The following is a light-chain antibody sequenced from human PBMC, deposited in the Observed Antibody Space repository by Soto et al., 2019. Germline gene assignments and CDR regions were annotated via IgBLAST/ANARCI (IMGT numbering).Light chain of an antibody. CDR1: SSNVGSYNL. J-gene: IGLJ2*01. CDR3: CSYAGSDSII. CDR2: EAS. Sequence: QSALTQPASVSGSPGQSITISCTGTSSNVGSYNLVSWYQQHPGEAPKLMIYEASKRPSGVSNRFSGSKSGNTASLTISGLQAEDEADYYCCSYAGSDSIIFGGGTKLTVL. V-gene: IGLV2-23*01.